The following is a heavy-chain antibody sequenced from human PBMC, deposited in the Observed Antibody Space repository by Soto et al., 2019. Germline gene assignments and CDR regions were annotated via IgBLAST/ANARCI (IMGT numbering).Heavy chain of an antibody. Sequence: QVQLVQSGAEVRKPGSSVKVSCKASGGTFSNSAITWVRQAPGQGLEWVGGIIPIFGSTNYAQKFQGRVTMTAGESTSTAYLELSSLTPDDTAVYYCARDGDLRSDFWSGPLGGGWFDPWGQGTLVTVSS. J-gene: IGHJ5*02. CDR2: IIPIFGST. CDR1: GGTFSNSA. D-gene: IGHD3-3*01. CDR3: ARDGDLRSDFWSGPLGGGWFDP. V-gene: IGHV1-69*12.